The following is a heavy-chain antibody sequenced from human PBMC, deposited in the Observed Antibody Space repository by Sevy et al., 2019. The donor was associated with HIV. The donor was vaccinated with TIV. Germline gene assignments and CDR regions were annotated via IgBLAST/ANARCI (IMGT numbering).Heavy chain of an antibody. CDR1: GFTFRSYT. D-gene: IGHD3-22*01. CDR3: ARVRPYDSRDFDY. V-gene: IGHV3-21*01. J-gene: IGHJ4*02. Sequence: GGSLRLSCVASGFTFRSYTMQWVRQAPGKGLECVSSISCSGSYIYYADSVKGRFTISRDDAKNSLYLQMNTLRAEDAAVYYCARVRPYDSRDFDYWGQGTLVTVSS. CDR2: ISCSGSYI.